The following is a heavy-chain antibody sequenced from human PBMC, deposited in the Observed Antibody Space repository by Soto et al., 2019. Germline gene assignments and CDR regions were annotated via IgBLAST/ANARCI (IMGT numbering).Heavy chain of an antibody. V-gene: IGHV3-23*01. J-gene: IGHJ6*04. D-gene: IGHD2-2*01. CDR3: AKSNSCYPRVLGV. Sequence: EVQLLESGGGLVQPGGSLRLSCAASGFTFSSYAMSWVRQAPGKGLEWVSAISGSGGSTYYADSVKGRFTISRDNSKNTQHLQMTSLRAEDTAVYYCAKSNSCYPRVLGVWGEGTTLTVCS. CDR1: GFTFSSYA. CDR2: ISGSGGST.